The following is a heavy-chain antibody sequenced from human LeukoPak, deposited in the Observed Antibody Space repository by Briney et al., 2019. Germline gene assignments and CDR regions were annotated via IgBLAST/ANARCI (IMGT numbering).Heavy chain of an antibody. D-gene: IGHD2-15*01. CDR1: GGSISSYY. CDR2: IYYSGST. Sequence: PSETLSLTCTVSGGSISSYYWSWIRQPPGKGLEWIGYIYYSGSTNYNPSLKSRVTISVDTSKNQFSLKLSSVTAADTAVYYCVVGGGWWSEYYFDYWGQGTLVTVSS. CDR3: VVGGGWWSEYYFDY. V-gene: IGHV4-59*08. J-gene: IGHJ4*02.